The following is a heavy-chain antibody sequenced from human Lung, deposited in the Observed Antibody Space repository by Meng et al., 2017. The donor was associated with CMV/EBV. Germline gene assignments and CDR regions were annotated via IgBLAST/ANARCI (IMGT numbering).Heavy chain of an antibody. J-gene: IGHJ5*02. CDR2: IYYSGST. CDR3: ARDFDLWGYYDSSCLPLGWFDP. CDR1: GGSISSGGYY. V-gene: IGHV4-31*03. D-gene: IGHD3-22*01. Sequence: SETLSLTYTVSGGSISSGGYYWSWIRQHPGKGLEWIGYIYYSGSTYYNPSLKRRVTISVDTSKNQFSLKLSAVTAADTAVYYCARDFDLWGYYDSSCLPLGWFDPWGQGTLVTVSS.